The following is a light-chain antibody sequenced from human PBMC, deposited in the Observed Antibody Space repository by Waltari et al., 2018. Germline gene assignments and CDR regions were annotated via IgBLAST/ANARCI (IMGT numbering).Light chain of an antibody. CDR2: STN. V-gene: IGLV1-44*01. CDR3: ATWDDSLNGL. CDR1: SSNIGSKS. J-gene: IGLJ2*01. Sequence: QPVLTQPPSASGTPGQRVSISCSGSSSNIGSKSVNWYQQVPGTAPKLLIYSTNQWPSGVPDRFSGSKSGTSASLAISGLQSEDEADYYCATWDDSLNGLFGGGTKLTVL.